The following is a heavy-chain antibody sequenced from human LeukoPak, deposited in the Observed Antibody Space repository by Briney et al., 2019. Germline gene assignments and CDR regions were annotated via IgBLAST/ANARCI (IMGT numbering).Heavy chain of an antibody. CDR1: GYTFVSYG. J-gene: IGHJ4*02. CDR3: ARDRHTAMVTNY. V-gene: IGHV1-18*01. Sequence: EASVKVSCKASGYTFVSYGVTWVRQAPGQGLEWMGWISAYTGNTNYAQKLQGRVTMTTDTTTSTAYMELRSLRSDDTAVYYCARDRHTAMVTNYWGQGTLVTVSS. CDR2: ISAYTGNT. D-gene: IGHD5-18*01.